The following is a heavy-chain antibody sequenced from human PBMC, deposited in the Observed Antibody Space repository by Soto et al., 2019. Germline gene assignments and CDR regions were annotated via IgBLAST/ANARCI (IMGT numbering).Heavy chain of an antibody. V-gene: IGHV4-4*02. CDR3: ARDPSGVGPNIGGFDI. CDR1: GGSISSSNW. J-gene: IGHJ3*02. D-gene: IGHD1-26*01. CDR2: IYHSGST. Sequence: QVQLQESGPGLVKPSGTLSLTCAVSGGSISSSNWWSWVRQPPGKGLEWIGEIYHSGSTNYKSSLKSRVTISVDKSKNQFSLKVTSVTAADTAVYYCARDPSGVGPNIGGFDIWGQGTMVTVSS.